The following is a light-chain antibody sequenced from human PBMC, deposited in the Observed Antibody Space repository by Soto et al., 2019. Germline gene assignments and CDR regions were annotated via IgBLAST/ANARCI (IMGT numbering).Light chain of an antibody. CDR1: SSDVGGYNY. CDR3: SSYTSSSTSVV. CDR2: DVS. V-gene: IGLV2-14*01. J-gene: IGLJ2*01. Sequence: QSVLTQPASVSGSPGQSITISCTGTSSDVGGYNYVSWYQQHPGKAPKLMIYDVSNRPSGVSNRFSGSKSGNTASLTISGLQAEDEADYCCSSYTSSSTSVVFGGGTKVTVL.